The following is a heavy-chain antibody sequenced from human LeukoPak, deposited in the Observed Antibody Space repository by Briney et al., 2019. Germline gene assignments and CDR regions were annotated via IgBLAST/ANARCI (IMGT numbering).Heavy chain of an antibody. CDR1: GYTFTSYG. D-gene: IGHD2-15*01. Sequence: ASVKVSCKASGYTFTSYGISWVRQAPGQGLEWMGWISAYNGNTNYAQKLQGRVTMTTDTSTSTAYMELRSLRPDDTAAYYCARAGGGSSFDAFDIWGQGTMVTVSS. V-gene: IGHV1-18*01. CDR3: ARAGGGSSFDAFDI. J-gene: IGHJ3*02. CDR2: ISAYNGNT.